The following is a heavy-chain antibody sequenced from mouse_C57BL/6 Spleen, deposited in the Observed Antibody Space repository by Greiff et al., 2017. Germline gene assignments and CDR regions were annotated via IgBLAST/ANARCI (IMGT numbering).Heavy chain of an antibody. V-gene: IGHV5-17*01. J-gene: IGHJ4*01. CDR2: ISSGSSTI. D-gene: IGHD2-4*01. CDR1: GFTFSDYG. CDR3: ARDYDYYYYAMDY. Sequence: GGSLKLSCAASGFTFSDYGMHWVRQAPEKGLEWVAYISSGSSTIYYADTVKGRFTISRDNAKNTLFLQMTSLRSEDTAMYYCARDYDYYYYAMDYWGQGTSVTVSS.